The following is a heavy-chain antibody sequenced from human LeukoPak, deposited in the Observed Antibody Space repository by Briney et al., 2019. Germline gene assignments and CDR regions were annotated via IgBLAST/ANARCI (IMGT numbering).Heavy chain of an antibody. D-gene: IGHD2-15*01. CDR3: ARDNRSGGSCWSYAFDI. J-gene: IGHJ3*02. Sequence: SETLSLTCAVSGGSISSGGYSWSWIRQPPGKGLEWIGYIYHSGSTYYNPSLKSRATISVDRSKNQFSLKLSSVTAADTAVYHCARDNRSGGSCWSYAFDIWGQGTMVTVSS. CDR1: GGSISSGGYS. CDR2: IYHSGST. V-gene: IGHV4-30-2*01.